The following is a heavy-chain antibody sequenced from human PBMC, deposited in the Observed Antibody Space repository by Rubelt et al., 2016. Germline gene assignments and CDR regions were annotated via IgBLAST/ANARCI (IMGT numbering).Heavy chain of an antibody. Sequence: QVQLQQWGAGLLKPSETLSLTCAVYGGSFSAHYWSWIRQPPGKGLEWIGEINHSGSTNSNPSLKSRVNISVDKAKNQVSLKLSSVTAADTAVYYCARQDRAARRFDYWGQGSLVTVSS. CDR3: ARQDRAARRFDY. D-gene: IGHD6-6*01. V-gene: IGHV4-34*01. J-gene: IGHJ4*02. CDR1: GGSFSAHY. CDR2: INHSGST.